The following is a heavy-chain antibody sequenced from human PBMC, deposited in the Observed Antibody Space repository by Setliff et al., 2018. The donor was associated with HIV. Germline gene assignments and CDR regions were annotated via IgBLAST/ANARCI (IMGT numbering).Heavy chain of an antibody. D-gene: IGHD1-26*01. Sequence: PSETLSLTCTVSGGSINSGSYYWSWIRQPAGKGLEWIGHIYTSGSTNYNPSLKSRVTISVDTSKTQFSLRLNSLTATDTALYCCARASVGATGLYAFDIWGQGTVVTVS. J-gene: IGHJ3*02. V-gene: IGHV4-61*09. CDR1: GGSINSGSYY. CDR3: ARASVGATGLYAFDI. CDR2: IYTSGST.